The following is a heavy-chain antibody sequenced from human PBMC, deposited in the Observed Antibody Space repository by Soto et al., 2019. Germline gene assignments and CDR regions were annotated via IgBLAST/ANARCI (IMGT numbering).Heavy chain of an antibody. J-gene: IGHJ4*02. Sequence: GGSLRLSCAASGFTFDDYAMHWVRQAPGKGLEWVSGISWNSGSIGYADSVKGRFTISRDNAKNSLYLQMNSLRAEDTALYYCAKGAGIQLWPYYFDYWGQGTLVTVSS. CDR1: GFTFDDYA. D-gene: IGHD5-18*01. CDR3: AKGAGIQLWPYYFDY. CDR2: ISWNSGSI. V-gene: IGHV3-9*01.